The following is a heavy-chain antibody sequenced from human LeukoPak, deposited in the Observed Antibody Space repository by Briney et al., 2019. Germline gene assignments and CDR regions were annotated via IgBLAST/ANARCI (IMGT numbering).Heavy chain of an antibody. V-gene: IGHV4-59*01. CDR3: ARAKDLGTSDY. CDR2: IYYSGST. CDR1: GGSISSYY. J-gene: IGHJ4*02. Sequence: PSETLSLTCTVSGGSISSYYWSWIRQPPGKGLEWIGYIYYSGSTNYNPSLKSRVTISVDTSKNQFSLKLNSVTAADTAVYYCARAKDLGTSDYWGQGTLVTVSS. D-gene: IGHD7-27*01.